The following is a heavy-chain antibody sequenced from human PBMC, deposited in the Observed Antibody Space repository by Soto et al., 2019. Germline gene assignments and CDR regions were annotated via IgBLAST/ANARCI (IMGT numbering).Heavy chain of an antibody. J-gene: IGHJ6*02. CDR2: ISSDGDTI. CDR3: TKGGYDLIYYFGMDV. V-gene: IGHV3-9*01. D-gene: IGHD5-12*01. CDR1: GFTFHEYA. Sequence: EVQLIESGGGWVQPGTSLRVSCAASGFTFHEYAMHWVRQAPGKVLEWVSGISSDGDTIAYADSVQGRFTVFRDNAKNSLYLQMNSLRAEDTALYYCTKGGYDLIYYFGMDVWGQGTTVTVSS.